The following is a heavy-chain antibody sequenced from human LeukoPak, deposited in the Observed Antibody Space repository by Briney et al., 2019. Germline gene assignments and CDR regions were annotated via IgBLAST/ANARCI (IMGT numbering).Heavy chain of an antibody. CDR3: AKSPYSSGWLHYY. CDR1: GFTFSSYG. J-gene: IGHJ4*02. D-gene: IGHD6-19*01. CDR2: ITGSGGST. Sequence: GGSLRLSCAASGFTFSSYGMSWVRQAPGKGLEWVSAITGSGGSTYYADSVKGRFTISRDNSKNTLYLQMNSLRAEDTAVYYCAKSPYSSGWLHYYWGQGTLVTVSS. V-gene: IGHV3-23*01.